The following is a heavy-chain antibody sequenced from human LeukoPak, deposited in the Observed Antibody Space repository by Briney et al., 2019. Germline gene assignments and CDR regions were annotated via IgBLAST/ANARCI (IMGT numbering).Heavy chain of an antibody. CDR2: IDWDDDK. CDR1: GFSLSTSGMR. Sequence: SGPTLVNPTQTLTLTCTFSGFSLSTSGMRVSWIRQPPGKALEWLARIDWDDDKFYSTSLKTRPTISKDTSKNQVVLTMTNMDPVDTATYYCARMGGSYHNWFDPWGQGTLVTVSS. CDR3: ARMGGSYHNWFDP. D-gene: IGHD1-26*01. J-gene: IGHJ5*02. V-gene: IGHV2-70*04.